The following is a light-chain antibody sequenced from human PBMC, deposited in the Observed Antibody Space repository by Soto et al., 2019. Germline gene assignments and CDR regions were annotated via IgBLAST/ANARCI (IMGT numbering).Light chain of an antibody. CDR1: QSISSW. Sequence: DIQMTQSPSTLSASVGDRVTITCRASQSISSWLAWYQQKPGKAPNLLLYKAASLDGGVPSTCSGSGSGTGFTLTIISLQTGDLATYYFEKYNSYYPWTFGQGTKVEIK. V-gene: IGKV1-5*03. J-gene: IGKJ1*01. CDR2: KAA. CDR3: EKYNSYYPWT.